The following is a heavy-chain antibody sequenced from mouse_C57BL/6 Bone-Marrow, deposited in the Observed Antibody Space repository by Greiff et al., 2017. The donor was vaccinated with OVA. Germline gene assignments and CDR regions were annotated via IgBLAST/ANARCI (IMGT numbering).Heavy chain of an antibody. J-gene: IGHJ1*03. CDR3: ARDLDGYYRYFDV. D-gene: IGHD2-3*01. CDR2: ISDGGSYT. Sequence: EVKLLESGGGLVKPGGSLKLSCAASGFTFSSYAMSWVRQTPEQRLEWVATISDGGSYTSYPDNVKGRFTISSDNTKNNLYLQMSHLKSEDTAMYYCARDLDGYYRYFDVWGTGTTVTVSS. CDR1: GFTFSSYA. V-gene: IGHV5-4*01.